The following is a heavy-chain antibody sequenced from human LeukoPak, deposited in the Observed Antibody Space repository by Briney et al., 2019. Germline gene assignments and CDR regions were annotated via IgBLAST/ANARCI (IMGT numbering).Heavy chain of an antibody. CDR3: ARDLGASQHLSWFGP. J-gene: IGHJ5*02. V-gene: IGHV3-7*05. D-gene: IGHD1-26*01. CDR1: GFTFNNYC. CDR2: INEDGSVK. Sequence: GGSLRLSCAASGFTFNNYCMSWVRQAPGKGLEWVGNINEDGSVKYYVDSVKGRFTISRDNAKNSLYLQMNSLRAEDTAVYYCARDLGASQHLSWFGPWGQGTLVTVSS.